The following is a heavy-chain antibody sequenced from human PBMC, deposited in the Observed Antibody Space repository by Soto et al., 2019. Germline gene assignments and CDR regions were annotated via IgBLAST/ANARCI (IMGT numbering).Heavy chain of an antibody. V-gene: IGHV4-4*02. J-gene: IGHJ5*02. D-gene: IGHD4-17*01. CDR3: ARVWTTVTNWLDP. CDR2: IYHSGST. Sequence: SETLSLTCAVSGGSISSSNWWSWVRQPPGKGLEWIGEIYHSGSTYYNPSLKSRVTISVDKPKNQFSLKLSSVTAADTAVYYCARVWTTVTNWLDPWGQGTLLTVSS. CDR1: GGSISSSNW.